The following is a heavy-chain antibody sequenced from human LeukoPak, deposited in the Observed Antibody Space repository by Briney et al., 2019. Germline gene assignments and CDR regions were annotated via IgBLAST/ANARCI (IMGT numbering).Heavy chain of an antibody. CDR1: GGTFSSYA. CDR2: IIPILGIA. J-gene: IGHJ4*02. V-gene: IGHV1-69*04. D-gene: IGHD3-10*01. CDR3: AHTGSMVRGVGFDY. Sequence: ASVKVSCKASGGTFSSYAISWVRQAPGQGLEWMGRIIPILGIANYAQKFQGRVTITADKSTSTAYMELSSLRSEDTAVYYCAHTGSMVRGVGFDYWGQGTLVTVSP.